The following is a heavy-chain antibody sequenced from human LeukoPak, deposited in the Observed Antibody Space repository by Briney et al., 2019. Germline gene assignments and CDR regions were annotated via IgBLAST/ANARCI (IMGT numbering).Heavy chain of an antibody. CDR1: GGSISSSNW. CDR3: ARVSGPLGYYYYGMDV. CDR2: IYYSGST. D-gene: IGHD3-10*01. J-gene: IGHJ6*02. V-gene: IGHV4-4*02. Sequence: SETLSLTCAVSGGSISSSNWWSWVRQPPGQGLEWIGYIYYSGSTNYNPSLKSRVTISVDTSKNQLSLKLSSVTAADTAVYYCARVSGPLGYYYYGMDVWGQGTTVTVSS.